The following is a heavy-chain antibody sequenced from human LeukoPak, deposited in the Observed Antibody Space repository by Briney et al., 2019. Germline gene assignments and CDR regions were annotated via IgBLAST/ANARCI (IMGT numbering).Heavy chain of an antibody. CDR3: SREYSSSSGPDY. CDR2: TYDMSKLLN. J-gene: IGHJ4*02. D-gene: IGHD6-6*01. CDR1: GDSVSSNSGA. V-gene: IGHV6-1*01. Sequence: SQTLSLTCAISGDSVSSNSGAWNWIRQSPSRDLQWLGRTYDMSKLLNDDAVYVTSRITIKSDTSKNQFSLQLNSVTPEDPAVYYCSREYSSSSGPDYWGQGTLVTVSS.